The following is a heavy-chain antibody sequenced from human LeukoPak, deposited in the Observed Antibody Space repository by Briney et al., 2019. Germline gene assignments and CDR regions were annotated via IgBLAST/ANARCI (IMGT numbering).Heavy chain of an antibody. D-gene: IGHD3-16*01. CDR3: AKDGVHPYTDFDY. J-gene: IGHJ4*02. Sequence: GRSLRLSCAASGFTFSSYGMHWVRQAPGTGLEWVAIISYDRSNKYYADSVKGRFTISRDNSKNTLYLQMNSLRAEDTAVYYCAKDGVHPYTDFDYWGQGTLVTVSS. CDR2: ISYDRSNK. CDR1: GFTFSSYG. V-gene: IGHV3-30*18.